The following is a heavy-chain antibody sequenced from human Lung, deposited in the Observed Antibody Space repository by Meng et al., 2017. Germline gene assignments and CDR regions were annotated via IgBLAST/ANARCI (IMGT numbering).Heavy chain of an antibody. Sequence: EVQLGEAGGGLVKPGGSRRLSCAASGLTFSSYCMNWVRQAPGRGLEWVSSISSSSAYAASVKGRFTISRDNAKNSLYLQMNSLRAEDTAVYYCARGRVVVAATPSDYWGQGTLVTVSS. V-gene: IGHV3-21*01. D-gene: IGHD2-15*01. J-gene: IGHJ4*02. CDR2: ISSSSA. CDR3: ARGRVVVAATPSDY. CDR1: GLTFSSYC.